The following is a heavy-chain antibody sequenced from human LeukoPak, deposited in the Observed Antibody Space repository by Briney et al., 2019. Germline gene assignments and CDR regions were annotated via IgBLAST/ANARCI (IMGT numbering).Heavy chain of an antibody. CDR1: GFTFSSYS. CDR2: ISSSSSTI. D-gene: IGHD3-3*01. Sequence: GGSLRLSCAASGFTFSSYSMIWVRQAPGKGLEWVSYISSSSSTIYYADSVKGRFTISRDNAKNSLYLQMNSLRAEDTAVYYCARGAILSNYDFWSGYPGYFDYWGQGTLVTVSS. J-gene: IGHJ4*02. CDR3: ARGAILSNYDFWSGYPGYFDY. V-gene: IGHV3-48*01.